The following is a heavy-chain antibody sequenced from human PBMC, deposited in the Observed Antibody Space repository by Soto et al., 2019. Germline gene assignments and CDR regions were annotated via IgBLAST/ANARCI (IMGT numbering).Heavy chain of an antibody. V-gene: IGHV3-30-3*01. CDR1: GFTFSSHS. CDR2: ISYDGSIK. J-gene: IGHJ4*02. CDR3: AREWSTSGDLDY. Sequence: VQLVESGGGVVQPGRSLRLSCAASGFTFSSHSIQWVRQAPGKGLEWVAVISYDGSIKYYADSVKGRFTISRDNSRNTAYLQMNSLRAEDTAVFYCAREWSTSGDLDYGGQGTLVIVSS. D-gene: IGHD3-10*01.